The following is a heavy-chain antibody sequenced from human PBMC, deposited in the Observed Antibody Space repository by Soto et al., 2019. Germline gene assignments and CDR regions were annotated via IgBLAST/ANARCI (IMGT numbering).Heavy chain of an antibody. CDR3: ARGQGIAAAGDRSYYFDY. Sequence: QVQLVESGGGVVQPGRSLRLSCAASGFTFSSYAMHWVRQAPGKGLEWVAVISYDGSNKYYADSVKGRFTISRDNSKNTLYLQMNSLRAEDTAGYYCARGQGIAAAGDRSYYFDYWGQGTLVTVSS. J-gene: IGHJ4*02. CDR1: GFTFSSYA. CDR2: ISYDGSNK. V-gene: IGHV3-30-3*01. D-gene: IGHD6-13*01.